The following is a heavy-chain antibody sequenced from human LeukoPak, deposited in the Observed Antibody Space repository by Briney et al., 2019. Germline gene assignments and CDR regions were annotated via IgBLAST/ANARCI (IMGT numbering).Heavy chain of an antibody. D-gene: IGHD2-15*01. CDR2: IIPIFGTA. Sequence: SVKVSCKASGGTFSSYAISWVRQAPGQGLEWMGGIIPIFGTANYAQKFQGRVTITADESTSTACMELSSLGSEDTAVYYCARENCSGGSCYFDTLAYFDYWGQGTLVTVSS. V-gene: IGHV1-69*01. J-gene: IGHJ4*02. CDR3: ARENCSGGSCYFDTLAYFDY. CDR1: GGTFSSYA.